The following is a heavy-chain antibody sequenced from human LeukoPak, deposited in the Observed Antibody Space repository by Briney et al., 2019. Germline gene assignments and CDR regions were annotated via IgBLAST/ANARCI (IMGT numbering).Heavy chain of an antibody. J-gene: IGHJ4*02. CDR1: GDSVSGYY. V-gene: IGHV4-59*08. CDR3: AGLYRLLDSSSWQYFDY. D-gene: IGHD6-13*01. CDR2: IYYSGST. Sequence: PSETLSLTCIVSGDSVSGYYWNWIRQPPGKGLEWIGYIYYSGSTNYNPSLKSRVTISVDTSKNQFSLKLSSVTAADTAVYYCAGLYRLLDSSSWQYFDYWGQGTLVTVSS.